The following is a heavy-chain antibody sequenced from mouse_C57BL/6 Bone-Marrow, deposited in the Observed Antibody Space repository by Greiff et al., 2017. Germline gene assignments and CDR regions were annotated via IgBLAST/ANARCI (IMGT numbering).Heavy chain of an antibody. CDR2: INPNNGGT. CDR3: AITTVVAGIYFDY. J-gene: IGHJ2*01. D-gene: IGHD1-1*01. V-gene: IGHV1-26*01. CDR1: GYTFTDYY. Sequence: EVQLQQSGPELVKPGASVKISCKASGYTFTDYYMNWVKQSHGKSLEWIGDINPNNGGTSYNQKFKGKATLTVDKSSSTAYMELRSLTSEDSAVYYCAITTVVAGIYFDYWGQGTTLTVSS.